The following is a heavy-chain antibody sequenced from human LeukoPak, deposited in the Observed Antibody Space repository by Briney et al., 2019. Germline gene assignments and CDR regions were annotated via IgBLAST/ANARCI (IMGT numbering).Heavy chain of an antibody. CDR1: GDSVSSTNYY. J-gene: IGHJ4*02. Sequence: SETLSLTCTVSGDSVSSTNYYWGSIRQPPGRGLEWIASIRYSESAYYSPSLKSRATISVDTSKNQFSLRLRSLTATDTAVYYCATQDSSHSWGQGTLVTVSS. CDR2: IRYSESA. D-gene: IGHD3-22*01. V-gene: IGHV4-39*01. CDR3: ATQDSSHS.